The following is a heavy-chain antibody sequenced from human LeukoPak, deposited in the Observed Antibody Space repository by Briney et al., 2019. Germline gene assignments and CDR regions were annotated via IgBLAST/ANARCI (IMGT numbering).Heavy chain of an antibody. CDR3: AKGHINSGSYYYFDY. D-gene: IGHD3-10*01. CDR2: MNIDGSIT. V-gene: IGHV3-74*01. Sequence: GGSLRLSCAASGFTFSSYWMHWVRQVPGKGLVWVSRMNIDGSITTYADSVKGRFTISRDNAKNTLYLQMNSLRAEDTAVYYCAKGHINSGSYYYFDYWGRGTLVTVSS. CDR1: GFTFSSYW. J-gene: IGHJ4*02.